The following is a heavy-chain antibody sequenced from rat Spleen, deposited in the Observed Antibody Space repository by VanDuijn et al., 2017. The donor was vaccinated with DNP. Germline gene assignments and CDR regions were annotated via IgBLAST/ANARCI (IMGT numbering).Heavy chain of an antibody. CDR1: GFIFNDYG. D-gene: IGHD1-11*01. CDR2: ISTGGGTL. J-gene: IGHJ2*01. Sequence: EEQLVESGGGLVQPGRSLKLSCAASGFIFNDYGMAWVRQTPKKGLEWVATISTGGGTLYYRDSVKGRFTISRDNAKSILYLQMDSLRSEDTATFYCTTDFERGYWGQGVMVTVSS. CDR3: TTDFERGY. V-gene: IGHV5-27*01.